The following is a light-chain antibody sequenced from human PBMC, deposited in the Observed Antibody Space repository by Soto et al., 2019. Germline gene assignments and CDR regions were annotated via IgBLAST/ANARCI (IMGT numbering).Light chain of an antibody. J-gene: IGKJ4*01. CDR3: QQYDNYPLT. CDR1: QSINNW. Sequence: MTQSPATLSASVGDRVTITCRASQSINNWLAWYQQKPGKAPKFLIYDASNLESGVPSRFSGSASGTEFTLTISSLQPDDFATYYCQQYDNYPLTFGGGTKVDIK. CDR2: DAS. V-gene: IGKV1-5*01.